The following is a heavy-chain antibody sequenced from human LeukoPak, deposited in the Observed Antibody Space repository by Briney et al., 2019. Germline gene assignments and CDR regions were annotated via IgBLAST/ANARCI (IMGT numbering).Heavy chain of an antibody. CDR1: GFTFSSYA. Sequence: GVLRLSCAASGFTFSSYAMSWVRQAPGKGLEWVSVIGGSNGITFYVGSVKGRFTISRDNSKDTLYLQMNSLRAEDTAVYYCARNENSGWGYFDYWGQGTLVTVSS. CDR3: ARNENSGWGYFDY. CDR2: IGGSNGIT. V-gene: IGHV3-23*01. D-gene: IGHD5-12*01. J-gene: IGHJ4*02.